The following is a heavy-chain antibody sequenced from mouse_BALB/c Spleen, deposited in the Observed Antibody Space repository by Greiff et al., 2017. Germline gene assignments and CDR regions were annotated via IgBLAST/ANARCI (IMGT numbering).Heavy chain of an antibody. CDR2: INPSTGYT. V-gene: IGHV1-7*01. CDR3: ARRGGSSPFAY. D-gene: IGHD1-1*01. J-gene: IGHJ3*01. CDR1: GYTFTSYW. Sequence: VQLQQSGAELAKPGASVKMSCKASGYTFTSYWMHWVKQRPGQGLEWIGYINPSTGYTEYNQKFKDKATLTAGKSSSTAYMQLSSLTSEDSAVYYCARRGGSSPFAYWGQGTLVTVSA.